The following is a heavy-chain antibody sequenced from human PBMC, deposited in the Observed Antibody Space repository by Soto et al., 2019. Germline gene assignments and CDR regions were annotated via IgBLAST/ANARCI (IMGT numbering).Heavy chain of an antibody. CDR1: GFTFISYV. CDR2: ILYDGSKK. D-gene: IGHD3-10*01. Sequence: PGGSMRLSWAAAGFTFISYVMHWVRQAPGKGLEWVAVILYDGSKKYYADSLKGRFTISRDNAKNSLYLQMNSLRAEDTAVYYCARDSLIVLVPAANNYYGSGSRYYYYGMDVWGQGTTVTVSS. CDR3: ARDSLIVLVPAANNYYGSGSRYYYYGMDV. J-gene: IGHJ6*02. V-gene: IGHV3-30*03.